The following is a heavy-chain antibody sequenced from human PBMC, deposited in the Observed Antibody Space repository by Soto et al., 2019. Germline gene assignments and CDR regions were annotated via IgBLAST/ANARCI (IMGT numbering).Heavy chain of an antibody. Sequence: PGGSLRLSCAASGFTFSSYWMHWVRQAPGKGLEWVSGISGSGGGTYYSTSLKSRLTITKDTSKNQVVLTMTNMDPVDTATYYCAHSETDYGDYPHYFDYWGQGTLVTVSS. V-gene: IGHV3-23*01. D-gene: IGHD4-17*01. CDR1: GFTFSSYW. J-gene: IGHJ4*02. CDR3: AHSETDYGDYPHYFDY. CDR2: ISGSGGGT.